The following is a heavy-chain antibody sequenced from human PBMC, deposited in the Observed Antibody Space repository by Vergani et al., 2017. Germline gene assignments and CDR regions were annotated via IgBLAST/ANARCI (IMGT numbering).Heavy chain of an antibody. CDR1: GDSVISTDYH. Sequence: QVQLQESGPGLVKPSETLSLTCTVSGDSVISTDYHWGWIRQPPGKGLEWIGSMDYSGSTSYNPSLESRISISFETPKNQFSLRLTSVTAADTAVYYCRSKRGACRAAYCHSYDFWGPGTLVGVSS. J-gene: IGHJ4*02. V-gene: IGHV4-39*01. D-gene: IGHD2-15*01. CDR2: MDYSGST. CDR3: RSKRGACRAAYCHSYDF.